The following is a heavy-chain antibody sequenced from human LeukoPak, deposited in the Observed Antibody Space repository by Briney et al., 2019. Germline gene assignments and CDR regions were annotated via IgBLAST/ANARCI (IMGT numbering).Heavy chain of an antibody. V-gene: IGHV4-4*07. Sequence: SETLSLTCAVSGGSINTYFWTWIRQPAGKGLEWIGRIYGSESSTYNPSLQSRASMSLDTSKNQFSLSLTSVTAADTAVYYCARDGGYYGSGSYLLHWGQGILVTVSS. CDR2: IYGSESS. CDR3: ARDGGYYGSGSYLLH. D-gene: IGHD3-10*01. CDR1: GGSINTYF. J-gene: IGHJ4*02.